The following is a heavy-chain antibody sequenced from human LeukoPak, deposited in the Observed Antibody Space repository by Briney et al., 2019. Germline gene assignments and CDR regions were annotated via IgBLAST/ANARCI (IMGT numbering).Heavy chain of an antibody. D-gene: IGHD1-14*01. Sequence: ASVKVSCKVSGYTFTGYYIHWVRQAPGQGLEWMGWINPTSGGTNYAQKFQGRVTMTRDMSTSTVYMELSSLRSEDTAVYYCARAQVSFNWFDPWGQGTLVTVSS. V-gene: IGHV1-2*02. CDR2: INPTSGGT. CDR3: ARAQVSFNWFDP. CDR1: GYTFTGYY. J-gene: IGHJ5*02.